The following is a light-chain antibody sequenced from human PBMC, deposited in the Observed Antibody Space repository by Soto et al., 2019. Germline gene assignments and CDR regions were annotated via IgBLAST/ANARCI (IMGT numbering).Light chain of an antibody. J-gene: IGKJ2*01. Sequence: EIVMTQSPATLSVSPGESATLSCRASQSISSELAWYQQKPGQPPRLLIYGASTRATGVPARFTGSGSGTDFTLTISSLQPEDFATYYCQQSYSTPYTFGQGTKLEIK. CDR2: GAS. CDR1: QSISSE. V-gene: IGKV3-15*01. CDR3: QQSYSTPYT.